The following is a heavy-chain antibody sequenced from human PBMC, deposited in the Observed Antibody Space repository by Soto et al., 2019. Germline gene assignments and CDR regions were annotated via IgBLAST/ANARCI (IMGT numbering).Heavy chain of an antibody. D-gene: IGHD4-17*01. CDR2: ISYDGTNK. CDR3: AGTRDYGVLGYGMDV. CDR1: RFTFSNSG. Sequence: QVQLVESGGGVVQPGRSLRLSCAASRFTFSNSGMHWVRQAPGKGLEWVALISYDGTNKQYADSVRGRFTISRDNSKNTLFLQMNSLRSEDTAVYYCAGTRDYGVLGYGMDVWGQGTTVTVSS. V-gene: IGHV3-30*03. J-gene: IGHJ6*02.